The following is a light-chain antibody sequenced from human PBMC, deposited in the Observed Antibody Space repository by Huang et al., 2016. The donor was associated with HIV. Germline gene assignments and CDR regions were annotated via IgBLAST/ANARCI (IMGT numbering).Light chain of an antibody. CDR2: DAS. J-gene: IGKJ4*01. V-gene: IGKV3-11*01. Sequence: EIVLTQSPATLSLSPGERATLSCRASQTVSNYLAWYQQKPGQAPRLLSYDASNRATGIPARFSGSGSGTDFTLTISSLEPEDFAVYYCQLRSTWPGDTFGGGTKVEIK. CDR1: QTVSNY. CDR3: QLRSTWPGDT.